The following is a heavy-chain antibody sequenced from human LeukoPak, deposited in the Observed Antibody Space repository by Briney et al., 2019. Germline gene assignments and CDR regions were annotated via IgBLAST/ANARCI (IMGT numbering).Heavy chain of an antibody. V-gene: IGHV3-7*01. CDR3: AREKTLLWFGDHTVLAFDI. CDR2: IKQDGSEK. Sequence: GGSLRLSCAASGFTFSSYWMSWVRQAPGKGPEWVANIKQDGSEKYYVDSVKGRFTISRDNAKNSLYLQMNSLRAEDTAVYYCAREKTLLWFGDHTVLAFDIWGQGTMVTVSS. J-gene: IGHJ3*02. CDR1: GFTFSSYW. D-gene: IGHD3-10*01.